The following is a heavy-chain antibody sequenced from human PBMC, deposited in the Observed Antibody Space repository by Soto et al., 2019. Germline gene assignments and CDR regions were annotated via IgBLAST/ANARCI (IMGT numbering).Heavy chain of an antibody. CDR2: ISHSGST. Sequence: PSETLSLTCAVYGGSFSGHYRSWIRQPPGKGLEWIGEISHSGSTTYNPPLESRVAISVDTSMNQFSLKLNSVTAADTVVYYCARGPSRLLMGDSFAWGQGTLVTVSS. J-gene: IGHJ5*02. CDR3: ARGPSRLLMGDSFA. CDR1: GGSFSGHY. D-gene: IGHD2-8*01. V-gene: IGHV4-34*01.